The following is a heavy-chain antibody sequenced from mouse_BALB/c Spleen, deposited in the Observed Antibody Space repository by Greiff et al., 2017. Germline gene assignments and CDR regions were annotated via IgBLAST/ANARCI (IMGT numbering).Heavy chain of an antibody. CDR2: IDPANGNT. CDR3: ARRILWSDY. CDR1: GFNIKDTY. Sequence: DVKLVESGAELVKPGASVKLSCTASGFNIKDTYMHWVKQRPEQGLEWIGRIDPANGNTKYDPKFQGKATITADTSSNTAYLQLSSLTSEDTAVYYCARRILWSDYWGQGTTLTVSS. J-gene: IGHJ2*01. D-gene: IGHD1-1*02. V-gene: IGHV14-3*02.